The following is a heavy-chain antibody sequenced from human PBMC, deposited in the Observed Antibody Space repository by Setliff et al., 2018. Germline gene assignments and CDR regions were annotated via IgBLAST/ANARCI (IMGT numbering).Heavy chain of an antibody. CDR1: GASITSGGFY. V-gene: IGHV4-39*01. D-gene: IGHD1-1*01. Sequence: SETLSLTCSVSGASITSGGFYWTWIRQPPGKGLEWIGTIYYTGTTYYSPSLKSRVTISVDTSKNQFSLRLTSVTAADTAIYYCASRTTGPGGWFDYWGQGALGTVS. CDR2: IYYTGTT. CDR3: ASRTTGPGGWFDY. J-gene: IGHJ5*01.